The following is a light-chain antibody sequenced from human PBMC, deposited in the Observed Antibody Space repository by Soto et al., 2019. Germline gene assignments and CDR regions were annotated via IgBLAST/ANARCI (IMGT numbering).Light chain of an antibody. CDR2: GAS. CDR1: QTVYNN. J-gene: IGKJ4*01. CDR3: QQYSNWPLT. Sequence: EIVMTQSPATLSVSPGERATLSCRASQTVYNNLAWYQQKPGQPPRLLIYGASARATGIPARFSGSGSGTEFTLTISILQSEDFAVYYCQQYSNWPLTFGGGTKVEIK. V-gene: IGKV3-15*01.